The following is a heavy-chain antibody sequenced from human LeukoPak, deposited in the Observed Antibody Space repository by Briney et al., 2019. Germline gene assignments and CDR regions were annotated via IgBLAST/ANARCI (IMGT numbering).Heavy chain of an antibody. V-gene: IGHV4-34*01. CDR1: GGSFSGYY. J-gene: IGHJ4*02. D-gene: IGHD2-2*01. CDR3: ARHSRSIVVVPAAIHY. Sequence: SETLSLTCTVYGGSFSGYYWSWIRQPPGKGLEWIGEINHSGSTNYNPSLKSRVTISVDTSKNQFSLKLSSVTAADTAVYYCARHSRSIVVVPAAIHYWGQGTLVTVSS. CDR2: INHSGST.